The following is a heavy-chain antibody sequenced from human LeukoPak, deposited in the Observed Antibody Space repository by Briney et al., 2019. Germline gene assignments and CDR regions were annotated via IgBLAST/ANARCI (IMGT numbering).Heavy chain of an antibody. Sequence: AGGSLRLSCVVSGFTFTNYWMQWVRQVPGKGLVWVARMNSDGTSIIHADSVKGRLTISRDNAENTLYLQMNSLRPEDTALYYCARSQSGVFDVWGQGTMVIVSS. V-gene: IGHV3-74*01. D-gene: IGHD2-15*01. CDR3: ARSQSGVFDV. CDR1: GFTFTNYW. CDR2: MNSDGTSI. J-gene: IGHJ3*01.